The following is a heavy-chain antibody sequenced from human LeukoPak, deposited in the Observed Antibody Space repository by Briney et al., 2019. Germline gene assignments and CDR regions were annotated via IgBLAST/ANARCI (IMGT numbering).Heavy chain of an antibody. V-gene: IGHV3-30-3*02. J-gene: IGHJ4*02. CDR2: ISYDGSNK. CDR1: GFTFSSYA. D-gene: IGHD2-21*01. Sequence: GGSLRLSCAASGFTFSSYAMHWVRQAPGKGLEWVAVISYDGSNKYYADSVKGRFTISRDNSKNTLYLQMNSLRAEDTAVYYCAKLFALTSQQDYWGQGTLVTVSS. CDR3: AKLFALTSQQDY.